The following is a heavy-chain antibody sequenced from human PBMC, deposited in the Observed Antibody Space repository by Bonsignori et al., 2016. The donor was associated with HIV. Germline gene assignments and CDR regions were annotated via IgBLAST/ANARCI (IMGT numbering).Heavy chain of an antibody. D-gene: IGHD2/OR15-2a*01. CDR2: IYGAGGTT. J-gene: IGHJ4*02. CDR3: AKDLFGTTWSFDY. Sequence: QPPGKGLEWVSIIYGAGGTTDYADSVRGRFIISRDNSKNTLYLQMNGLRVEDTAVYYCAKDLFGTTWSFDYWGQGTLVTVSS. V-gene: IGHV3-23*03.